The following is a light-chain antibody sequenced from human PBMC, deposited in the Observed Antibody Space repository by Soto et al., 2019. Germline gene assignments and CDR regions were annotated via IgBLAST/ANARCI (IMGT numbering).Light chain of an antibody. Sequence: DIHVTQSPSSVSASVVDRVFISCRASQKISRYLNWYQQKPGKAPKVLNYAASSLQSGVPSRFSGSGYGTDFTLTISSLQSEDFATYYCQQSYSTPTPFGQGPRLEI. CDR3: QQSYSTPTP. CDR2: AAS. CDR1: QKISRY. J-gene: IGKJ5*01. V-gene: IGKV1-39*01.